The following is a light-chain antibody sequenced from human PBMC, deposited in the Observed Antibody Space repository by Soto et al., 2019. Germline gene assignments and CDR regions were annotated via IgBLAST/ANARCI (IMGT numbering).Light chain of an antibody. CDR1: TSNIGARFD. J-gene: IGLJ3*02. CDR2: GNT. V-gene: IGLV1-40*01. Sequence: QSVLTQPPSVSGAPGQGVTISCTGSTSNIGARFDVHWYQQFPGTAPKVLIFGNTNRPSGVPDRFTASKSGTSAYLAITGLQAEDEADYYCQCYDSSLRMSLFGGGTKLTVL. CDR3: QCYDSSLRMSL.